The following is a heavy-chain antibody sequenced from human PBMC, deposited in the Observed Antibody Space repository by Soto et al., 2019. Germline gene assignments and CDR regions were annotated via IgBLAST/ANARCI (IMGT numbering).Heavy chain of an antibody. J-gene: IGHJ6*02. D-gene: IGHD3-10*01. V-gene: IGHV4-31*03. CDR3: ARGLRFGEDYYGMDV. CDR2: IYYSGST. CDR1: GGSISSGGYY. Sequence: QVQLQESGPGLVKPSQTLSLTCTVSGGSISSGGYYWSWIRQHPGKGLEWIGYIYYSGSTYYNPSIKSRVTISVDTSKHQVSLKLSSVTAADTAVYYCARGLRFGEDYYGMDVWGQGTTVTVSS.